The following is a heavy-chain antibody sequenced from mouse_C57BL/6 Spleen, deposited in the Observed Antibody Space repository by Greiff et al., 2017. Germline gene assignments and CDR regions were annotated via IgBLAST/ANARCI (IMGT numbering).Heavy chain of an antibody. CDR1: GFNIKDYY. Sequence: VQLQQSGAELVRPGASVKLSCTASGFNIKDYYMHWVKQRPEQGLEWIGRLDPEDGDTEYAPKFQGKATMTADTSSNTAYLQRSSLTSEDTAVYYCTTVDYYGSSYYWYFDGWGTGTTVTVSS. J-gene: IGHJ1*03. D-gene: IGHD1-1*01. V-gene: IGHV14-1*01. CDR3: TTVDYYGSSYYWYFDG. CDR2: LDPEDGDT.